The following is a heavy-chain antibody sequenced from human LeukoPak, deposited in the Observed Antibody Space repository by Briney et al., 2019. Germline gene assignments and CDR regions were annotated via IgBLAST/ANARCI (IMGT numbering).Heavy chain of an antibody. V-gene: IGHV1-46*01. D-gene: IGHD3-9*01. J-gene: IGHJ4*02. CDR3: ARDVYDILTGYSDFDY. CDR2: INPSGGST. CDR1: GYTFTNYY. Sequence: GASVKVSCKASGYTFTNYYMHWVRQAPGQGLEWMGIINPSGGSTTYAQKFQGRVTMTRDTSTSTAYMELRSLRSDDTAVYYCARDVYDILTGYSDFDYWGQGTLVTVSS.